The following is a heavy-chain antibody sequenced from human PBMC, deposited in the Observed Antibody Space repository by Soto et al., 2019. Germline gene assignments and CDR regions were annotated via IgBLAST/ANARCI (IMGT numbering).Heavy chain of an antibody. Sequence: SETLSLTCTVSGGSISGYYWSWIRQSPGKGLEWIGYTYYSGSTNYNPSLNSRVTISVDMSQNQFSLKLSSVTAADTAVYYCARRYGGNFDYWGQGTLVTVSS. CDR2: TYYSGST. CDR1: GGSISGYY. J-gene: IGHJ4*02. V-gene: IGHV4-59*01. CDR3: ARRYGGNFDY. D-gene: IGHD3-16*01.